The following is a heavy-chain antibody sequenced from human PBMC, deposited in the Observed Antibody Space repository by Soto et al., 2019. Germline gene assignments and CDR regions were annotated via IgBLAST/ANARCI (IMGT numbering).Heavy chain of an antibody. V-gene: IGHV3-49*03. D-gene: IGHD2-15*01. CDR1: GFTFGDYA. Sequence: GGSLRLSCTASGFTFGDYAMSWFRQAPGKGREGVGFFRSKAIGGTTEYAAYVKGRFTISRDDSKSIAYLQMNSLKTEDTAVYYCTRASENIVVVVAATPLPNNYYFDYWGQGTLVTVSS. J-gene: IGHJ4*02. CDR2: FRSKAIGGTT. CDR3: TRASENIVVVVAATPLPNNYYFDY.